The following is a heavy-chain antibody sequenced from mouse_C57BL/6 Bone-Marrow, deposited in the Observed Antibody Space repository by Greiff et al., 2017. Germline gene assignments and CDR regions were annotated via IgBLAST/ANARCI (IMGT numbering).Heavy chain of an antibody. CDR3: ARLVVGDY. Sequence: VKLQQSGAELMKPGASVKLSCTAPGYTFTGYWIAWVKQRPGHGLEWFGEILPGSGRTYYNEKFKGKSTFTADTSTNTAYMQLSSLTTEDSAIYYCARLVVGDYWCQGTTLTVSS. CDR2: ILPGSGRT. V-gene: IGHV1-9*01. D-gene: IGHD1-1*01. CDR1: GYTFTGYW. J-gene: IGHJ2*01.